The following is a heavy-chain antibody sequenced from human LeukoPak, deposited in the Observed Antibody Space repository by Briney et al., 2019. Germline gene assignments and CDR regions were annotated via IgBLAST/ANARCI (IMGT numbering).Heavy chain of an antibody. CDR1: GGSFSGYY. Sequence: MSSETLSLTCAVYGGSFSGYYWSWIRQPPGKGLEWIGEINHSGSTNYNPSLKSRVTISVDTPKNQFSLKLSSVTAADTAVYYCARAGAVTYDYWGQGTLVTVSS. CDR3: ARAGAVTYDY. CDR2: INHSGST. D-gene: IGHD6-19*01. V-gene: IGHV4-34*01. J-gene: IGHJ4*02.